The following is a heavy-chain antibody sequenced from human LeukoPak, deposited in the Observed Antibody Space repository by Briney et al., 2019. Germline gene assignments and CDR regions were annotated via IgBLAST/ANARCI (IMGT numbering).Heavy chain of an antibody. D-gene: IGHD2-2*02. CDR1: GGSISSHY. J-gene: IGHJ3*02. V-gene: IGHV4-59*11. CDR2: IYYSGST. CDR3: ARRLGYCSSTSYYTPDASDI. Sequence: PSETLSLTCTVSGGSISSHYWSWIRQPPGKGLEWIGYIYYSGSTNYNPSLKSRVTISVDTSKNQFSLKLSSVTAADTAVYYCARRLGYCSSTSYYTPDASDIWGQGTMVTVSS.